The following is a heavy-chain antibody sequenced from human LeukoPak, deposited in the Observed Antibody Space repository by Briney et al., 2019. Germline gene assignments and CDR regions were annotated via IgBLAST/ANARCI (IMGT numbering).Heavy chain of an antibody. CDR3: AKGGWEESSSSWRFFDY. D-gene: IGHD6-6*01. V-gene: IGHV6-1*01. CDR1: GDSVSSNSAA. J-gene: IGHJ4*02. CDR2: TYYRSKWYN. Sequence: SQTLSLTCAISGDSVSSNSAAWNWIRQSPSRGLEWLGRTYYRSKWYNDYAVSVKSRITINPDTSQNQFSLQLNSVTPEDTAVYYCAKGGWEESSSSWRFFDYWGQGTLVIVSS.